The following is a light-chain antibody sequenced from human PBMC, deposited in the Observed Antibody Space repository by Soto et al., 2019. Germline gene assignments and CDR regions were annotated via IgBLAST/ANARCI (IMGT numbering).Light chain of an antibody. J-gene: IGLJ1*01. CDR2: EAY. Sequence: QSVLTQPACVSLSPGQSITISCTGTSTDVGSHKLVSWYQQYPGNAPKLIIFEAYKRPSGVSNRFSGSKSGSTASLTISGLQAEDEADYYCCSNAVGSTYVFGTGTRSPS. V-gene: IGLV2-23*01. CDR3: CSNAVGSTYV. CDR1: STDVGSHKL.